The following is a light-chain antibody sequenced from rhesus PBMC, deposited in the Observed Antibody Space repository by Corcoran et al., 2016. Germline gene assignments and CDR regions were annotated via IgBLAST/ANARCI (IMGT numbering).Light chain of an antibody. CDR1: QSISRW. CDR3: LQHSGSPWT. CDR2: KAS. J-gene: IGKJ1*01. Sequence: DIQMTQSPSSLSASVGDTVTITCRASQSISRWLDWYQQKPGKAPKLLIYKASSLKRGGPSRFSGSGSGTDFTLTISGLQTEDFGTYYCLQHSGSPWTFGQGTRVEMK. V-gene: IGKV1-22*01.